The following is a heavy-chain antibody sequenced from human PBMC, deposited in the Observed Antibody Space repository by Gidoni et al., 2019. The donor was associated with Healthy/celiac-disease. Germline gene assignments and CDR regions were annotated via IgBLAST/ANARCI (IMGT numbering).Heavy chain of an antibody. V-gene: IGHV3-33*01. CDR1: GFTFSSYG. J-gene: IGHJ4*02. CDR3: ARDQGDGYNLDY. Sequence: QVQLVESGGGVVQPGRSLRLSCAASGFTFSSYGMHWVRQAPGKGLEWVAVIWYDGSNKYYADSVKGRFTIARDNSKNTLYLQMNSRRAEDTAVYYCARDQGDGYNLDYWGQGTLVTVSS. CDR2: IWYDGSNK. D-gene: IGHD5-12*01.